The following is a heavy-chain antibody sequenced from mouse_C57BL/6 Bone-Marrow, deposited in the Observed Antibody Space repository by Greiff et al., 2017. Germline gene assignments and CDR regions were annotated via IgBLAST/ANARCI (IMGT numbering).Heavy chain of an antibody. Sequence: QVHVKQPGAELVKPGASVKLSCKASGYTFTSYWMHWVKQRPGRGLEWIGRIDPNSGGTKYNEKFKSKATLTVDKPSSTAYMQLSSLTSEDSAVYYCAREFLGREYFDYWGQGTTLTVSS. CDR1: GYTFTSYW. V-gene: IGHV1-72*01. CDR2: IDPNSGGT. CDR3: AREFLGREYFDY. J-gene: IGHJ2*01. D-gene: IGHD4-1*01.